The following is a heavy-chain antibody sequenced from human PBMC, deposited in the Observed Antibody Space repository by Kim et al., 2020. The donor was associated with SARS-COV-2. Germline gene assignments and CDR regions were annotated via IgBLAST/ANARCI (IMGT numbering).Heavy chain of an antibody. D-gene: IGHD1-1*01. CDR3: AKCTTGTLLAPDTKIDY. V-gene: IGHV3-23*01. CDR2: LSGGGDDT. CDR1: EFTFSKYA. Sequence: GGSLRLSCAASEFTFSKYAMNWVRQAPGKGLEWVSTLSGGGDDTYYANSVKGRFTISRDNSRNTMYLQMNSLRVEDTAMYYCAKCTTGTLLAPDTKIDYWGQGTLVTVSS. J-gene: IGHJ4*02.